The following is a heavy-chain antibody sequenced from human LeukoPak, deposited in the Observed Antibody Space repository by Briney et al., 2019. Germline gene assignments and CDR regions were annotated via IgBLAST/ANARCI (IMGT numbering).Heavy chain of an antibody. D-gene: IGHD2-2*01. V-gene: IGHV4-61*01. CDR1: GGSVSSGSYY. J-gene: IGHJ3*02. CDR3: AAVWAMAFDI. Sequence: KTSETLSLTCTVSGGSVSSGSYYWSWIRQPPGKGLEWIGYIYYSGSTNYNPSLKSRVTISVDTSKNQFSLKLSSVTAADTAVYYCAAVWAMAFDIWGQGTMVTVSS. CDR2: IYYSGST.